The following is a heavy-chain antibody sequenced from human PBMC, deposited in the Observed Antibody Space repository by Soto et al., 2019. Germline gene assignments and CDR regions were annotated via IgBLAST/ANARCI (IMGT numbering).Heavy chain of an antibody. CDR1: GGTFSSYA. D-gene: IGHD3-16*01. Sequence: VASVKVSCKSSGGTFSSYAISCVRQAPGQGLEWMGGIIPIFGTANYAQKFQGRVTTTADKSTNTAYMELSSLTSEDTAVYYCARGDDFDYYYGVDVWGQGTTVTVSS. V-gene: IGHV1-69*06. CDR2: IIPIFGTA. J-gene: IGHJ6*02. CDR3: ARGDDFDYYYGVDV.